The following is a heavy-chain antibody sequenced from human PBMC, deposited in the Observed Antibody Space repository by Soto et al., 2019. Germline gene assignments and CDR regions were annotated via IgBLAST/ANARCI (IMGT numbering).Heavy chain of an antibody. CDR1: GLTFSDYG. CDR2: ISYDGSFV. V-gene: IGHV3-30*18. CDR3: AKERGRNRNFAMDV. D-gene: IGHD1-1*01. Sequence: GGSLRLSCVVSGLTFSDYGFHWVRQAPGKGLDWVAVISYDGSFVYYADSVRGRFTISRDNSRNTLDLQMNTLRHEDTAVYYCAKERGRNRNFAMDVWGQGTSVTVSS. J-gene: IGHJ6*02.